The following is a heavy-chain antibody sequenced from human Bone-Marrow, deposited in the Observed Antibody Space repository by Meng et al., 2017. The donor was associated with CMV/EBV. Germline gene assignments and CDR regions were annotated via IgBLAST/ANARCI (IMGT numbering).Heavy chain of an antibody. V-gene: IGHV1-2*02. CDR2: IDPRTGDT. Sequence: ASVKVSCKASTYTFIDHHIHWVRQAPGQGLEWMGWIDPRTGDTKYAQKFQGRVTLSRDTSISTAYMDLSSLRSEDMAVYYCARGTFWVTIFGVVIKNGMDVWGQGTTVIVSS. CDR3: ARGTFWVTIFGVVIKNGMDV. CDR1: TYTFIDHH. D-gene: IGHD3-3*01. J-gene: IGHJ6*02.